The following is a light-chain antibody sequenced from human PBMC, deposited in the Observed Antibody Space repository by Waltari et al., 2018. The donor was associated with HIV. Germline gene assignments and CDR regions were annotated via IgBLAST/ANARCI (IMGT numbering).Light chain of an antibody. CDR2: TNN. V-gene: IGLV1-47*01. J-gene: IGLJ3*02. CDR3: AAWDGSLRGGV. CDR1: RPNLGINH. Sequence: QSVLTPPPSASGTPGQRVTISCSGRRPNLGINHVSWYQHRPGTAPKLLIFTNNQRPSGVPDRFSASKSGTSASLAISALQSDDEADYYCAAWDGSLRGGVFGGGTKLTV.